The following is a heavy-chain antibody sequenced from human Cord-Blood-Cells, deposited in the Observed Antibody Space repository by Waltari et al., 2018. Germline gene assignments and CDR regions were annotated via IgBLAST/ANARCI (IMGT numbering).Heavy chain of an antibody. J-gene: IGHJ6*02. CDR1: GGTFSSYA. D-gene: IGHD6-13*01. CDR3: ASEGAAAGVSTDMDV. Sequence: QVQLVQSGAEVKKPGSSVKVSCKASGGTFSSYAISWVRQAPGQGLEWMGGIIPIFGKANYAQKLQGRVTITADKSTSTAYMELSSLRSEDTAVYYCASEGAAAGVSTDMDVWGQGTTVTVSS. V-gene: IGHV1-69*06. CDR2: IIPIFGKA.